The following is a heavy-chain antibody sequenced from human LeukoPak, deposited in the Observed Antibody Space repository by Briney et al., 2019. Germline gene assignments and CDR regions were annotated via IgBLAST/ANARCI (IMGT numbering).Heavy chain of an antibody. CDR3: ARGYCSGGTCYLVENWFDP. J-gene: IGHJ5*02. CDR1: GYTFTVYY. CDR2: INPNSGDT. Sequence: ASVKVSCKASGYTFTVYYMYWVRQAPGQGLEWMGRINPNSGDTDYTQNFQGRVTMTRDTSISTAYMELTNLRSDDTAVYYCARGYCSGGTCYLVENWFDPWGQGTLVTVSS. V-gene: IGHV1-2*06. D-gene: IGHD2-15*01.